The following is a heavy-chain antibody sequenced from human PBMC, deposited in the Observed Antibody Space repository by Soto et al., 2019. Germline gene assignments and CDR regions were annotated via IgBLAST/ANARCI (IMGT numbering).Heavy chain of an antibody. J-gene: IGHJ6*02. CDR2: IIPIFGTA. CDR3: ARKWDIVVVPAAITRYYYYGMDV. CDR1: GGTLSIYA. D-gene: IGHD2-2*02. Sequence: SVKVSCRASGGTLSIYAISWVRQAPGQGLEWMGGIIPIFGTANYAQKFQGRVTITADESTSTAYMELSSLRSEDTAVYYCARKWDIVVVPAAITRYYYYGMDVWGQGTTVTVSS. V-gene: IGHV1-69*13.